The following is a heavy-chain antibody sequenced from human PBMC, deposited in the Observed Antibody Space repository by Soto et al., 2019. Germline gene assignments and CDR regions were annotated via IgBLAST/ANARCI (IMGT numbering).Heavy chain of an antibody. CDR3: ARDQRPNGDVDY. Sequence: GGSLRLSCAASGFTFSSYSMNWVRQAPGKGLEWVSSISSSSSYIYYADSVKGRFTISRDNAKNSLYLQMNSLRAEDTAVYYCARDQRPNGDVDYWGQGTLVTVSS. CDR1: GFTFSSYS. CDR2: ISSSSSYI. J-gene: IGHJ4*02. V-gene: IGHV3-21*01.